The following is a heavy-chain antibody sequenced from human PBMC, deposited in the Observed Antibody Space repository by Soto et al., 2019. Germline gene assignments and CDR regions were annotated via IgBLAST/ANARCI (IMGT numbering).Heavy chain of an antibody. CDR1: GYTFTSHG. D-gene: IGHD6-13*01. V-gene: IGHV1-18*01. CDR3: ARDPRIAEGLDV. J-gene: IGHJ6*02. CDR2: VSGYNTNT. Sequence: QIHLVQSGAEVKEPGASVKVSCKASGYTFTSHGISWVRQAPGQGLEWMGGVSGYNTNTKYAQKFQGRVTMTADTSTSTAHMELRSLRSDDTAVYYCARDPRIAEGLDVWGQGTTVIVSS.